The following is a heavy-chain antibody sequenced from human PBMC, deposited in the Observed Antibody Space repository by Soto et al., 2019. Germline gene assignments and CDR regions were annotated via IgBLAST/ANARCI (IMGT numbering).Heavy chain of an antibody. Sequence: SETLSLTCAVSGGSISSRNWWSWVRQPPGKGLEWIGEIYHSGSTNYNPSLKSRVTISVDKSKNQFSLKLSSVTAADTAVYYCASASWLRTRTRNYYYYGMDVWGQGTTVT. CDR1: GGSISSRNW. V-gene: IGHV4-4*02. D-gene: IGHD5-12*01. CDR2: IYHSGST. J-gene: IGHJ6*02. CDR3: ASASWLRTRTRNYYYYGMDV.